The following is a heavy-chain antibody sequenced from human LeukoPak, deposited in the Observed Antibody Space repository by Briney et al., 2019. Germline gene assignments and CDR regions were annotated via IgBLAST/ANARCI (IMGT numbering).Heavy chain of an antibody. D-gene: IGHD3-22*01. J-gene: IGHJ4*02. CDR2: IRYDGSNK. V-gene: IGHV3-30*02. CDR3: AKDNSRNRPYTYYYDSSGYSDY. Sequence: PGGSLRLSCAASGFTFSSYGMHWVRQAPGKGLEWVAFIRYDGSNKYYADSVKGRFTISRDNSKNTLYLQMNSLRAEDTAVYYCAKDNSRNRPYTYYYDSSGYSDYWGQGTLVTVSS. CDR1: GFTFSSYG.